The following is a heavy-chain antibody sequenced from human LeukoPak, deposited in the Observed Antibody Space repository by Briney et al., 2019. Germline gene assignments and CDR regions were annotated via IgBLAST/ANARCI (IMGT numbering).Heavy chain of an antibody. CDR2: IIGSGGST. D-gene: IGHD4-17*01. CDR3: AKDDYGDFTFES. CDR1: GFTFSNSA. V-gene: IGHV3-23*01. Sequence: QTGGSLRLSCAASGFTFSNSAMSWVRQAPGKWLEWVSGIIGSGGSTFYADSVKGRVTISRDNSKNTLYLAMSRLRAEDTAIYYCAKDDYGDFTFESWGQGTLVTVSS. J-gene: IGHJ4*02.